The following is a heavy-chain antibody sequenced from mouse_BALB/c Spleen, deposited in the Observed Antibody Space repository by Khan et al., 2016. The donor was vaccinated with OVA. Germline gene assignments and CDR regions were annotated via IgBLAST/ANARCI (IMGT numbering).Heavy chain of an antibody. J-gene: IGHJ3*01. CDR2: ISTYYGDT. CDR3: VSGSGESRFAY. V-gene: IGHV1S137*01. Sequence: QVQLKQSGAELVRPGVSVKLSCKGSGYTFTDFVMHWVKQSHAKSLEWIGVISTYYGDTTHNQKFKGKATMTVDTSSSTALMELARLTSEDSAMYCCVSGSGESRFAYWGQGTLVTVSA. CDR1: GYTFTDFV. D-gene: IGHD1-3*01.